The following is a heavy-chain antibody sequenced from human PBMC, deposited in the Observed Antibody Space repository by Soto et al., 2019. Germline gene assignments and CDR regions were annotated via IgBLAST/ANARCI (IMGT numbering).Heavy chain of an antibody. V-gene: IGHV3-21*01. CDR1: GFPFSSYS. CDR3: AREGIAAALDY. CDR2: ISSSSSYI. Sequence: EVQLVESGGGLVKPGGSLRLSCAASGFPFSSYSMNWVPQAPGKGLEWVSSISSSSSYIYYADSVKGRFTISRDNAKNSLYLQVNSLRAEDTAVYYCAREGIAAALDYWGPGTLVTVSS. D-gene: IGHD6-13*01. J-gene: IGHJ4*02.